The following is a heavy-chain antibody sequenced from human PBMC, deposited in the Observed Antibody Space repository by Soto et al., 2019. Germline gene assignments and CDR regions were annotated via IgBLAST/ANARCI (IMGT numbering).Heavy chain of an antibody. Sequence: GESLKISCKGSGYSFASYWISWVRQMPGKGLEWMGRIDPSDSYTNYSPSFQGHVTISADKSISTAYLQWSSLKASDTAMYYCARHNQLWFNYGMDVWGQGTTVTVSS. V-gene: IGHV5-10-1*01. CDR3: ARHNQLWFNYGMDV. D-gene: IGHD5-18*01. CDR1: GYSFASYW. CDR2: IDPSDSYT. J-gene: IGHJ6*02.